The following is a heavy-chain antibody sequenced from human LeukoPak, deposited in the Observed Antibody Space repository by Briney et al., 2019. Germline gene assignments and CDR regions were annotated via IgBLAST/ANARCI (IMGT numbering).Heavy chain of an antibody. CDR2: IIPIFGTA. CDR1: GGTFSSYA. D-gene: IGHD6-19*01. Sequence: GASVKVSCKASGGTFSSYAISWVRQAPGQGLKWMGGIIPIFGTANYAQKFQGRVTITADKSTSTAYMELSSLRSEDTAVYYCARGPQWLPQGQYFQHWGQGTLVTVSS. V-gene: IGHV1-69*06. J-gene: IGHJ1*01. CDR3: ARGPQWLPQGQYFQH.